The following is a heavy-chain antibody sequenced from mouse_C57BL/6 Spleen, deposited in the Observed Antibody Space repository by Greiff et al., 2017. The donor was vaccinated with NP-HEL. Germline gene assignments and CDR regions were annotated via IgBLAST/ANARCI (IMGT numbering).Heavy chain of an antibody. J-gene: IGHJ2*01. Sequence: QVHVKQSGAELARPGASVKLSCKASGYTFTSYGISWVKQTTGQGLEWIGEIYPRSGNTYYNEKFKGKATLTADKSSSTAYMELRSLTSEDSAVYFCASLYGSSYYFDYWGQGTTLTVSS. CDR2: IYPRSGNT. CDR3: ASLYGSSYYFDY. V-gene: IGHV1-81*01. D-gene: IGHD1-1*01. CDR1: GYTFTSYG.